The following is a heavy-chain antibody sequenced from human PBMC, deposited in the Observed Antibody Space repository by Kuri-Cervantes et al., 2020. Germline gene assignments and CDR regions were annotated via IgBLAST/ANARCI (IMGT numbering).Heavy chain of an antibody. CDR2: IWYDGSNK. J-gene: IGHJ6*02. V-gene: IGHV3-30*02. Sequence: GGSLRLSCAASGFTFSSYGMHWVRQAPGKGLEWVAVIWYDGSNKYYADSVKGRFTISRDNSKNTLYLQMNSLRAEDTAVYYCAKDLITMVRGALYGMDVWGQGTTVTVSS. D-gene: IGHD3-10*01. CDR3: AKDLITMVRGALYGMDV. CDR1: GFTFSSYG.